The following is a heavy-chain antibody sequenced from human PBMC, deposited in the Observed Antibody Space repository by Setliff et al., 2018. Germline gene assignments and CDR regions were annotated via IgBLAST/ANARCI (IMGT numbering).Heavy chain of an antibody. V-gene: IGHV1-2*02. D-gene: IGHD3-16*02. J-gene: IGHJ1*01. CDR2: INPNSGGT. CDR1: GYTFTGYY. Sequence: GASVKVSCKASGYTFTGYYMHWVRQAPGQGLEWMGWINPNSGGTNYAQKFQGRVTMTRDTSISTAYMELSRLRSDDTAVYYCARGETPNTYLCTFGGVIVAAEYFQHWGQGTLVTVSS. CDR3: ARGETPNTYLCTFGGVIVAAEYFQH.